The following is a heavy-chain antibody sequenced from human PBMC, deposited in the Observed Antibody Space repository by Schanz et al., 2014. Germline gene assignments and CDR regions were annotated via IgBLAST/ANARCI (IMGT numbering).Heavy chain of an antibody. Sequence: QVQLVQSGAEVKKPGSSMKVSCKVSGGTFSSYSITWVRQAPGQGLEWMGRIIPNLGSANYAQKFQGRVTITADKSTSTVYMELSSLRSEDTAIYYCARGSPPYCTSTSCYLEPWGQGTLVTVSS. CDR3: ARGSPPYCTSTSCYLEP. D-gene: IGHD2-2*01. J-gene: IGHJ5*02. CDR1: GGTFSSYS. V-gene: IGHV1-69*04. CDR2: IIPNLGSA.